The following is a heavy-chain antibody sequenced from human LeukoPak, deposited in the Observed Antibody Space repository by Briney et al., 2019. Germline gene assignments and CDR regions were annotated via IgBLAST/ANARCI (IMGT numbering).Heavy chain of an antibody. CDR3: ARPGPGCTNGVCPVNNSYYLDV. J-gene: IGHJ6*03. Sequence: ASVKVSCKASGYTFTSYYMHWVRQAPGQGLEWMGIINPSGGSTSYAQKFQGRVTMTRDMSTSTVYMELSSLRSEDTAVYSGARPGPGCTNGVCPVNNSYYLDVWGKGTTFTLSS. CDR1: GYTFTSYY. D-gene: IGHD2-8*01. V-gene: IGHV1-46*01. CDR2: INPSGGST.